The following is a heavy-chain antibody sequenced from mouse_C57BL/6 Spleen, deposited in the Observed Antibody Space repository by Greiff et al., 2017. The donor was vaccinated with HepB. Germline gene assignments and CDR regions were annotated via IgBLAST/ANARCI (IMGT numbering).Heavy chain of an antibody. J-gene: IGHJ3*01. Sequence: VQLQQSGAELMKPGASVKLSCKATGYTFTGYWIEWVKQRPGHGLEWIGEILPGSGSTNYNEKFKGKSTFTADPSSNTAYMQLSSRTTEDSAIYYWAICISSNAYDRWFAYWGQGTLVTVSA. CDR3: AICISSNAYDRWFAY. CDR2: ILPGSGST. D-gene: IGHD2-14*01. CDR1: GYTFTGYW. V-gene: IGHV1-9*01.